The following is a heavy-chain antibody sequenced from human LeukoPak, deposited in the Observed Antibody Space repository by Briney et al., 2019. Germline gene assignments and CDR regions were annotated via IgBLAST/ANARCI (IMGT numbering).Heavy chain of an antibody. CDR2: ISWDGGST. CDR1: GFTFDDYT. Sequence: GRSLRLSCAASGFTFDDYTMHWVRQAPGKGLEWVSLISWDGGSTYYADSVKGRFTISRDNSKNPLYLQMNSLRTEDTALYYCAKEGRYFDWLSYFDYWGQGTLVTVSS. J-gene: IGHJ4*02. CDR3: AKEGRYFDWLSYFDY. D-gene: IGHD3-9*01. V-gene: IGHV3-43*01.